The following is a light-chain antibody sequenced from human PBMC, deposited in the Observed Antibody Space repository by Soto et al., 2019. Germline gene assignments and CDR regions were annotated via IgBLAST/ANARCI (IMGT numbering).Light chain of an antibody. J-gene: IGKJ1*01. CDR1: QSVSSN. Sequence: ERVMTQSPATLSVSPGERATLSCRASQSVSSNLAWYQHKPGQAPRLLIYGASARATGIPARFSGSGSGTEFTLTISSLQSEDFVVYYCQQYNNWPPWTFGQGTKVDIK. V-gene: IGKV3-15*01. CDR2: GAS. CDR3: QQYNNWPPWT.